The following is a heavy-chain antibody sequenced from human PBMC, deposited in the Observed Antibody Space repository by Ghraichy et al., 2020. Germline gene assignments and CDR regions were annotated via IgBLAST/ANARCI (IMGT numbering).Heavy chain of an antibody. D-gene: IGHD5-18*01. V-gene: IGHV3-48*04. CDR1: GFTFSSYS. Sequence: GGSLRLSCAASGFTFSSYSMNWVRQAPGKGLEWVSYISSSSSTIYYADSVKGRFTISRDNAKNSLYLQMNSLRAEDTAVYYCASAGYSYGFGSSFDYWGQGTLVTVSS. J-gene: IGHJ4*02. CDR2: ISSSSSTI. CDR3: ASAGYSYGFGSSFDY.